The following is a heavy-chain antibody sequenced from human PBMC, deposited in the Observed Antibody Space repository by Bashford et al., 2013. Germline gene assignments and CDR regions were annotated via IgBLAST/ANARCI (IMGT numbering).Heavy chain of an antibody. J-gene: IGHJ4*02. V-gene: IGHV1-2*02. CDR2: INPNSGGT. Sequence: ASVKVSCKASGYTFSSYDINWVRQATGQGLEWMGWINPNSGGTNYAQKFQGRVTMTRDTSISTAYMELSRLRSDDTAVYYCARGPDASKSGYWGQGLPVTVSS. CDR1: GYTFSSYD. CDR3: ARGPDASKSGY. D-gene: IGHD5-24*01.